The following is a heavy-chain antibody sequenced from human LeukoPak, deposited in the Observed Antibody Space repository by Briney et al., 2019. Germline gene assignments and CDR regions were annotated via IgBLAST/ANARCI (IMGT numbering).Heavy chain of an antibody. V-gene: IGHV1-2*02. D-gene: IGHD2-21*02. CDR1: GYTFTGYF. CDR3: SRKGRAGDMKDACDI. CDR2: INPNSDGT. J-gene: IGHJ3*02. Sequence: GASVKVSCKTSGYTFTGYFLHWVRQAPGQGLEWMGWINPNSDGTNYAQKIQGRVTMPTDTSISTAYMELSRLRSDDTAADYCSRKGRAGDMKDACDIWGQGTMVTVSS.